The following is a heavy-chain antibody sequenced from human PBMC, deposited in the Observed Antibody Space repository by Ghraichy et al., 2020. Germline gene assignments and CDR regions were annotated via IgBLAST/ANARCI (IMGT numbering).Heavy chain of an antibody. Sequence: GGSLRLSCASSGFTFSSYSMNWVRQAPGKGLEWVSSISSSSSYIYYADSVKGRFTISRDNAKNSLYLQMNSLRAEDTAVYYCARDFELLGEVVVQTDSNNWFDPWGQGTLVTVSS. CDR1: GFTFSSYS. V-gene: IGHV3-21*01. J-gene: IGHJ5*02. CDR2: ISSSSSYI. D-gene: IGHD2-15*01. CDR3: ARDFELLGEVVVQTDSNNWFDP.